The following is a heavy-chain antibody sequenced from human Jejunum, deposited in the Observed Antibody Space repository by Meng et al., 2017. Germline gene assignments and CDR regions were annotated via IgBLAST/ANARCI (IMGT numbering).Heavy chain of an antibody. J-gene: IGHJ5*01. Sequence: SVKVSCNASGGTFISYAFSWGRQPPGQGLEWMGGIIPGFGTANYAQKFQGRVTITADNSTSTACMELSSLRSEDTAVYFCARVAITMIIEVNRGYYYGFDFWGQGTMVTV. CDR3: ARVAITMIIEVNRGYYYGFDF. D-gene: IGHD3-22*01. CDR2: IIPGFGTA. CDR1: GGTFISYA. V-gene: IGHV1-69*06.